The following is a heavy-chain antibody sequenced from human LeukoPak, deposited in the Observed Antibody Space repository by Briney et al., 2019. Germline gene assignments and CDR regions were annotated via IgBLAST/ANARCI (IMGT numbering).Heavy chain of an antibody. D-gene: IGHD6-6*01. CDR1: GGSISSGGYY. CDR3: ARDRPYIAARRGDYFDY. Sequence: SQTLSLTCTVSGGSISSGGYYWSWIRQPPGKGLEWIGYIYHSGSTYYNPSLKSRVTISVDRSKNQFSLKLSSVTAADTAVYYCARDRPYIAARRGDYFDYWGQGTLVTVSS. V-gene: IGHV4-30-2*01. J-gene: IGHJ4*02. CDR2: IYHSGST.